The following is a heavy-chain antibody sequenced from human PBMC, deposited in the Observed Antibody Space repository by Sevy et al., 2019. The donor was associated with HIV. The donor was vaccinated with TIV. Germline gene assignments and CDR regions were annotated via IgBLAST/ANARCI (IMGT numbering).Heavy chain of an antibody. CDR2: IIPIFGTA. J-gene: IGHJ5*02. Sequence: ASVKVSCKASGGTFSSYAISWVRQAPGQGLEWMGGIIPIFGTANYAQKFQGGVTITADACTSTANMELSSLRCEDTAVYYCACCPLDGSGGSCCRSGPSFDPWGQGTLVTVSS. CDR1: GGTFSSYA. V-gene: IGHV1-69*13. CDR3: ACCPLDGSGGSCCRSGPSFDP. D-gene: IGHD2-15*01.